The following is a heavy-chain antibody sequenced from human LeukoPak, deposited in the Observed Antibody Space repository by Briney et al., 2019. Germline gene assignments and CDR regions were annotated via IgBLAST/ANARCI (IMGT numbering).Heavy chain of an antibody. J-gene: IGHJ5*02. D-gene: IGHD3-22*01. CDR3: ASTEYYYDSSGLDTNWFDP. V-gene: IGHV1-2*02. CDR1: GGTFSSYA. Sequence: GSSVKVSCKASGGTFSSYAISWVRQAPGQGLEWMGWINPNSGGTNYAQKFQGRVTMTRDTSISTAYMELSRLRSDDTAVYYCASTEYYYDSSGLDTNWFDPWGQGTLVTVSS. CDR2: INPNSGGT.